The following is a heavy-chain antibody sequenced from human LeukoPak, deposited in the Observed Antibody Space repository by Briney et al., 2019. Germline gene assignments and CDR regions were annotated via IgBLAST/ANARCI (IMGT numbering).Heavy chain of an antibody. V-gene: IGHV3-53*01. CDR3: ARAPGDSYGYYYYYYMDV. CDR1: GFPVSSNY. Sequence: GGSLRLSCAASGFPVSSNYMSWVRQAPGKGLGWVAVIYSGGSTHYADSVKGRFTISRDNSKNTLYLQMNSLRAEDTAVYYCARAPGDSYGYYYYYYMDVWGKGTTVTVSS. J-gene: IGHJ6*03. D-gene: IGHD5-18*01. CDR2: IYSGGST.